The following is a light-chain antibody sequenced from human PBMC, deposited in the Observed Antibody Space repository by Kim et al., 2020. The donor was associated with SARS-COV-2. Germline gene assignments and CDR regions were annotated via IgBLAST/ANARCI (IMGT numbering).Light chain of an antibody. CDR2: QNT. CDR1: KLGDKE. J-gene: IGLJ2*01. Sequence: PGRPARITGAGEKLGDKEVCWYQQKPGQSPVLVIYQNTKRPSGIPGRFSGSNSAHTATLTVTGTQALDEADYYCQAWDSSIIVFGGGTQLTVL. V-gene: IGLV3-1*01. CDR3: QAWDSSIIV.